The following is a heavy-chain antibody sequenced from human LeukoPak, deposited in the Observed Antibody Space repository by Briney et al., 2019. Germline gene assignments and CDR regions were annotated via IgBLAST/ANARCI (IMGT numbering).Heavy chain of an antibody. CDR1: GFTFSNYA. Sequence: GGSLRLSCVGSGFTFSNYAIHWVRQAPGKGLEWVALISYDGSDKYYADSVKGRFTISRDTSKNTLYLQMNSLRAEDTAVYYCAKDLSPYFDNSGYFDYWGQGTLVTVSS. CDR3: AKDLSPYFDNSGYFDY. D-gene: IGHD3-22*01. V-gene: IGHV3-30-3*01. CDR2: ISYDGSDK. J-gene: IGHJ4*02.